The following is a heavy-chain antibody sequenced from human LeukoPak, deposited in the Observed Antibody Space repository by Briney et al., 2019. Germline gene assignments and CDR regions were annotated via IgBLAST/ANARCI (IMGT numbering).Heavy chain of an antibody. CDR3: AKGESGYYRLPVDY. D-gene: IGHD3-3*01. CDR1: GFTFDDYA. J-gene: IGHJ4*02. Sequence: PGGSLRLSCAASGFTFDDYAMHWVRQAPGKGLEWVSGISWNSGSIGYADSVKGRFTISRDNAKNSLHLQMNSLRAEDTALYYCAKGESGYYRLPVDYWGQGTLVTVSS. V-gene: IGHV3-9*01. CDR2: ISWNSGSI.